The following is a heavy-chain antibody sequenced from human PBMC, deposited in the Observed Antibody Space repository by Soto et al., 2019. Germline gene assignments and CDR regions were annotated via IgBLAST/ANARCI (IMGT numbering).Heavy chain of an antibody. CDR2: IKSKTYGGTT. J-gene: IGHJ4*02. CDR3: TFSSGDIVVVVAATYFDS. Sequence: EVQLVESGGGLVKPGGSLRLSCAASGFTFSNAWMSWVRQAPGKGLEWVGRIKSKTYGGTTDYAAPVKGRFTISRDDSNNTLYLQMNSLKTEDTAVYYCTFSSGDIVVVVAATYFDSWGQGTLVTVSS. D-gene: IGHD2-15*01. V-gene: IGHV3-15*01. CDR1: GFTFSNAW.